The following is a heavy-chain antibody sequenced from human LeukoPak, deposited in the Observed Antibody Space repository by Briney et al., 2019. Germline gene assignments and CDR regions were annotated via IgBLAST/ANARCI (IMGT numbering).Heavy chain of an antibody. V-gene: IGHV1-18*01. CDR2: ISAYNGNT. J-gene: IGHJ3*01. D-gene: IGHD7-27*01. Sequence: ASVKVSCKASGYTFTNYGISWVRQAPGQGLECLGWISAYNGNTKYVQKFQGRVTMTTDTSTSTAYMELTRLRSDDTAVYYCARGMGNEGLTSWGPGTLVTVSS. CDR3: ARGMGNEGLTS. CDR1: GYTFTNYG.